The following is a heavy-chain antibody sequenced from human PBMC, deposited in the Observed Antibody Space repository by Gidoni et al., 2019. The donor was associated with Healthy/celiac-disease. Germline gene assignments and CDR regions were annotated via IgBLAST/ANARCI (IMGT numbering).Heavy chain of an antibody. J-gene: IGHJ6*02. CDR2: LSGSGGST. D-gene: IGHD3-22*01. Sequence: EVQLLESGGGLVQPGGSLRLSCAASGSTFSSYAMRWVRQAPGKGPEWVSALSGSGGSTYSADSVTGRCTISRDNSKNTLYLQMNSLRAEDTAVYYCAKAKPNYYDSSGYSVAADYYGMDVWGQGTTVTVSS. V-gene: IGHV3-23*01. CDR1: GSTFSSYA. CDR3: AKAKPNYYDSSGYSVAADYYGMDV.